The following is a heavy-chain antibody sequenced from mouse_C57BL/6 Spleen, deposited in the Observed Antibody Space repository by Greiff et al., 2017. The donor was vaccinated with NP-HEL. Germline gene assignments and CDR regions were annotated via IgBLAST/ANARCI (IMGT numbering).Heavy chain of an antibody. CDR2: INPSTGGT. CDR1: GYSFTGYY. CDR3: ASSIYYVSSSGDY. J-gene: IGHJ2*01. Sequence: VQLQQSGPELVKPGASVKISCKASGYSFTGYYMNWVKQSPEKSLEWIGEINPSTGGTTYNQKFKAKATLTVDKSSSTAYMQLKSLTSENSAFYYCASSIYYVSSSGDYWGQGTTLTFSS. D-gene: IGHD1-1*01. V-gene: IGHV1-42*01.